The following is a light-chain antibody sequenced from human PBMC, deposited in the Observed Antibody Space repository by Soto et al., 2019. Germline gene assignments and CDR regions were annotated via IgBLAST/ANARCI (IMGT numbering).Light chain of an antibody. CDR3: QHYNSYSEA. V-gene: IGKV1-39*01. CDR2: AAS. J-gene: IGKJ1*01. CDR1: QSISSY. Sequence: DIQMTQSPSSLSASVGDRVTITCLAIQSISSYLNWYQQKPGKAPNLLIYAASNLQSGVPSRFRGSESGTEFTLTISSLQPDDFETYYCQHYNSYSEAFGQGTKVDNK.